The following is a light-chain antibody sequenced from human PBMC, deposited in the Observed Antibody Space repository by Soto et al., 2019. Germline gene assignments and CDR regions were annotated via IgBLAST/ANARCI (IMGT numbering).Light chain of an antibody. J-gene: IGLJ1*01. V-gene: IGLV2-14*03. CDR1: SSDVGAYNY. CDR2: DVT. CDR3: SSYTTSSTLYI. Sequence: QSALTQPASVSGSPGQSITISCTGTSSDVGAYNYVSWYQQYPGKAPKYIIYDVTNRPSGVSYRFSGSKSGNTASLTISGLQAEDEADYYCSSYTTSSTLYIFGTGNKLTV.